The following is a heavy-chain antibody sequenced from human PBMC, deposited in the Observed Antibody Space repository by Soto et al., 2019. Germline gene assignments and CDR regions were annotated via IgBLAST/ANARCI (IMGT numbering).Heavy chain of an antibody. CDR1: GFNVSFDY. CDR3: VRDSETSSSWSLDY. CDR2: LSTTGFT. J-gene: IGHJ4*02. Sequence: EVQLVESGGGLIQPGGSLRLSCVASGFNVSFDYMNWVRQAPGKGLEWVSVLSTTGFTSYADSVKGRFTISSDSSKNTLYLQMNSLRVEDTAVYYCVRDSETSSSWSLDYWGQGVLVTVSS. D-gene: IGHD6-13*01. V-gene: IGHV3-53*01.